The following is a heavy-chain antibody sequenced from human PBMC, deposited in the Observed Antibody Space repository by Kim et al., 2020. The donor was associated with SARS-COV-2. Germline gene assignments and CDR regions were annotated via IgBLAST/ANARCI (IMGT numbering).Heavy chain of an antibody. CDR2: INHSGST. D-gene: IGHD6-13*01. CDR3: ARGKRSSWYAKGQYDY. CDR1: GGSFSGYY. Sequence: SETLSLTCAVYGGSFSGYYWSWIRQPPGKGLEWIGEINHSGSTNYNPSLKSRVTISVDTSKNQFSLKLSSVTAADTAVYYCARGKRSSWYAKGQYDYWGQGTLVTVSS. J-gene: IGHJ4*02. V-gene: IGHV4-34*01.